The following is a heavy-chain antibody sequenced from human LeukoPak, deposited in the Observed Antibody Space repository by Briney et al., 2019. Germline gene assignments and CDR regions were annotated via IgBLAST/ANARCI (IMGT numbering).Heavy chain of an antibody. CDR3: ALIGGRKEDY. D-gene: IGHD1-26*01. Sequence: SETQSLTCTVSGGSISSYYWSWIRQPPGKGLEWIGYIYYSGSTNYNPSLKSRVTISVDTPKNQFSLKLSSVTAADTAVYYCALIGGRKEDYWGQGTLVTVSS. CDR1: GGSISSYY. V-gene: IGHV4-59*01. J-gene: IGHJ4*02. CDR2: IYYSGST.